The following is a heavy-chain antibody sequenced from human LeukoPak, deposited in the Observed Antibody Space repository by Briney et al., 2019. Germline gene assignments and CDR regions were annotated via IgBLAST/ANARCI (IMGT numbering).Heavy chain of an antibody. CDR2: IYSGGST. CDR1: GFTVSSNY. V-gene: IGHV3-66*01. J-gene: IGHJ6*02. Sequence: GGSLRLSCAASGFTVSSNYMSWVRQAPGKGLEWVSVIYSGGSTYYADSVKGRFTISRDNSKNTLYLQMNSLRAEDTAVYYSDKSYCSGGCCYSPAGMDVWGQGTTVTVSS. D-gene: IGHD2-15*01. CDR3: DKSYCSGGCCYSPAGMDV.